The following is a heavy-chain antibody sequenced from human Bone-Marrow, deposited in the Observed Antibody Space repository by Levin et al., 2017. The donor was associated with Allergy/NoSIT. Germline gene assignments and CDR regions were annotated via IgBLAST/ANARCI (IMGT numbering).Heavy chain of an antibody. D-gene: IGHD4-23*01. Sequence: GGSLRLSCKASGYTFTSYGISWVRQAPGQGLEWMGWISAYNGNTNYAQKLQGRVTMTTDTSTSTAYMELRSLRSDDTAVYYCARDLVVHDYGGNSGDYWGQGTLVTVSS. V-gene: IGHV1-18*01. CDR1: GYTFTSYG. J-gene: IGHJ4*02. CDR3: ARDLVVHDYGGNSGDY. CDR2: ISAYNGNT.